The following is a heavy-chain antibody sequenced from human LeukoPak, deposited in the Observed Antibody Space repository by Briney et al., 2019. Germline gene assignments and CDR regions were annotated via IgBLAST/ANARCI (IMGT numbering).Heavy chain of an antibody. Sequence: SSETLSLTCTVSGGSISSGGYYWSWIRQPPGKGLEWIGYIYHSGSTYYNPSLKSRVTISVDRSKNQFSLKLSSVTAADTAVYYCARDGQTTGDFDYWGQGTLVTVSS. CDR3: ARDGQTTGDFDY. D-gene: IGHD1-1*01. J-gene: IGHJ4*02. CDR2: IYHSGST. CDR1: GGSISSGGYY. V-gene: IGHV4-30-2*01.